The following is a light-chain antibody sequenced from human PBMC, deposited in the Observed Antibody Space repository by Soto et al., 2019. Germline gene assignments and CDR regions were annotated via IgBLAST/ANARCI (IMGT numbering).Light chain of an antibody. CDR3: SSYTSSSTYV. CDR2: EVS. V-gene: IGLV2-14*01. CDR1: SSDIGYYNY. J-gene: IGLJ1*01. Sequence: QSVLTQPASVSGSPGQSITISCTGTSSDIGYYNYVSWYQQHPGKAPKLMIYEVSYRPSGVSNRFSGSKSGNTASLTISGLQAEDEAAYSCSSYTSSSTYVFGIGTKVTVL.